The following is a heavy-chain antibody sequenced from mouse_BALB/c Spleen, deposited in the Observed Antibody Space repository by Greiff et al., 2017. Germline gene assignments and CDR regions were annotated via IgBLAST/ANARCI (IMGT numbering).Heavy chain of an antibody. CDR1: GYTFTSCY. D-gene: IGHD4-1*01. Sequence: VQLQQSGPELAKPGASVKMSCKASGYTFTSCYITWVTQRPGQGLDWIGWIYPGDGSTKYNEKFKGKTTLTADQSSSTAYMLLSSLTSDDSAIYFCARPGTRDWFADWGQGTLVTVSA. CDR2: IYPGDGST. V-gene: IGHV1S56*01. J-gene: IGHJ3*01. CDR3: ARPGTRDWFAD.